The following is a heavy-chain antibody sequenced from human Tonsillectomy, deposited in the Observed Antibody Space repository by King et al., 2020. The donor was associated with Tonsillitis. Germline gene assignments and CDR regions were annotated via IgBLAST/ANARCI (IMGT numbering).Heavy chain of an antibody. V-gene: IGHV5-10-1*03. CDR2: IDPGDSYT. CDR3: ARFGEYLDY. Sequence: QLVQSGAEVKKPGESLRISCKGSGYSFTNYWIHRVRQMPGKGLEWMGRIDPGDSYTSYSPSFQGHVTISADKSITTAYLQWSSLRASDTAMYYCARFGEYLDYWGQGTLVTVSS. J-gene: IGHJ4*02. D-gene: IGHD3-16*01. CDR1: GYSFTNYW.